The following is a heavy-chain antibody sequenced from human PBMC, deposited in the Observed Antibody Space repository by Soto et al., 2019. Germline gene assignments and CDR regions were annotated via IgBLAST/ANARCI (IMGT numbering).Heavy chain of an antibody. CDR3: ARYPAQVATYYYGMDV. J-gene: IGHJ6*02. V-gene: IGHV1-69*02. Sequence: QVQLVQSGAEVKKPGSSVKVSCKASGGTFSSYTISWVRQAPGQGLEWMGRMIPILGIANYAQKFQGRVTITADKSTSTAYMELSSLRSEDTAVYYCARYPAQVATYYYGMDVWGQGTTVTVSS. D-gene: IGHD5-12*01. CDR2: MIPILGIA. CDR1: GGTFSSYT.